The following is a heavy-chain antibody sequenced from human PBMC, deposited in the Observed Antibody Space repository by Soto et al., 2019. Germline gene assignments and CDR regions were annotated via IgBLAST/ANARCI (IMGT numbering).Heavy chain of an antibody. J-gene: IGHJ5*02. D-gene: IGHD3-10*02. V-gene: IGHV4-39*01. Sequence: KASETLSLTCSLSGGSINSSDHFWGWIRQTPXKGLEWIGSVYYTETTYYNPSLKSPVTISVETSRNTFSLKVNSVTAADTGIYYCARQRVLSTNMFITSFDPWGQGTLVTVSS. CDR3: ARQRVLSTNMFITSFDP. CDR2: VYYTETT. CDR1: GGSINSSDHF.